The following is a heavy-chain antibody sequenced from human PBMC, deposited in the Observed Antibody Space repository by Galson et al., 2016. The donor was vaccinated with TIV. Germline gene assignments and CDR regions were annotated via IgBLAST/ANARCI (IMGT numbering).Heavy chain of an antibody. J-gene: IGHJ5*02. V-gene: IGHV3-7*01. CDR2: INQGGSEK. D-gene: IGHD2-2*01. CDR1: RFSFNTYW. CDR3: ARMLFDIVGGPAATPTGDFDP. Sequence: SLRLSCAASRFSFNTYWMSWLRQAPGKGLEWVASINQGGSEKDYVDSVKGRFNISRDNARTSLYLQMDSLGAEDTAVYYCARMLFDIVGGPAATPTGDFDPWGQGTLVTVSS.